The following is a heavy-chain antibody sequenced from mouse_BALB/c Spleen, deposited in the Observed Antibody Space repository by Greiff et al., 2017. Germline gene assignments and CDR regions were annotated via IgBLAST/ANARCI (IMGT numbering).Heavy chain of an antibody. CDR3: AEVNMVTPGLAN. D-gene: IGHD2-1*01. CDR2: IWGDGST. CDR1: GFSLTGYG. V-gene: IGHV2-6-7*01. Sequence: QVQLKESGPGLVAPSQSLSITCTVSGFSLTGYGVNWVRQPPGKGLEWLGMIWGDGSTNYNSALKSRLSISKDNSKSQVFLKMNSLQTDDTARYYGAEVNMVTPGLANGGQGTRVTVS. J-gene: IGHJ3*01.